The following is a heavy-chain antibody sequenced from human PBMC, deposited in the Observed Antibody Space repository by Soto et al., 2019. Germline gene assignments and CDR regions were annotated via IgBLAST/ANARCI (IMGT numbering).Heavy chain of an antibody. CDR3: AKDTYYYSSSGYYVFDY. V-gene: IGHV3-30*18. J-gene: IGHJ4*02. D-gene: IGHD3-22*01. Sequence: QVQLVESGGGVVQPGMSLRLYCAASRFNFSTYGIHWVRQAPGKGLDWVEVISHDGSNTNYADSVKGRFTISRDNSKYTVYLQQNSHRAEDTAVYYCAKDTYYYSSSGYYVFDYSGQAHLVTDSS. CDR1: RFNFSTYG. CDR2: ISHDGSNT.